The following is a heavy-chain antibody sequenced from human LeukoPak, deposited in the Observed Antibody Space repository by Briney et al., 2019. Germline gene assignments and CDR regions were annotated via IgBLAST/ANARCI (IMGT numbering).Heavy chain of an antibody. J-gene: IGHJ4*02. Sequence: GASVKVSCKVSGYTLTELSMHWVRQAPGKGLEWMGGFDPEDGETIYAQKFQGRVTMTEETSTDTAYMELSSLGSEDTAVYYCATDPSWIQPGVWGQGTLVTVSS. CDR1: GYTLTELS. CDR3: ATDPSWIQPGV. D-gene: IGHD5-18*01. CDR2: FDPEDGET. V-gene: IGHV1-24*01.